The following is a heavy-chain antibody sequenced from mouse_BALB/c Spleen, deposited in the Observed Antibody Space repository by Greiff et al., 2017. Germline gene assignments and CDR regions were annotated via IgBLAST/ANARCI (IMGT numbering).Heavy chain of an antibody. V-gene: IGHV1-14*01. CDR3: AREGTRGGFAY. Sequence: EVQLQQSGPELVKPGASVKMSCKASGYTFTSYVMHWVKQKPGQGLEWIGYINPYNDGTKYNEKFKGKATQTSDKSSSTAYMELSSLTSEDSAVYYCAREGTRGGFAYWGQGTLVTVSA. CDR1: GYTFTSYV. CDR2: INPYNDGT. J-gene: IGHJ3*01. D-gene: IGHD2-14*01.